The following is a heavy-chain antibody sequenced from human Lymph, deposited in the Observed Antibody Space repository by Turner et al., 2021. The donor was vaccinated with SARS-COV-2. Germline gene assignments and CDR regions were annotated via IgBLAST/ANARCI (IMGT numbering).Heavy chain of an antibody. J-gene: IGHJ4*01. CDR2: IWFDGSNK. Sequence: QVQLLESGGVVVEPGWTLRLSCAASEFTFSNSGMHWVRRAPGKRLEWVEVIWFDGSNKYYADSVKGRFTIYRDNSKNTLYLQMNSVRAEDTAVYYGARHNGGRLDYWGQGTMVTVSS. V-gene: IGHV3-33*01. D-gene: IGHD3-16*01. CDR1: EFTFSNSG. CDR3: ARHNGGRLDY.